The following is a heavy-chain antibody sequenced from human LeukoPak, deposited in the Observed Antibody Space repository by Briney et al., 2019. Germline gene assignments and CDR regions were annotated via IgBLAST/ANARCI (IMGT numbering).Heavy chain of an antibody. D-gene: IGHD1-26*01. CDR1: GFTFSTYA. CDR2: ISVGGGST. J-gene: IGHJ4*02. Sequence: PGGSLRLSCAASGFTFSTYAMSWVRQAPGKGLEWVSAISVGGGSTFYADSVKGRFTISRDNSKNTLFLQMNNLRADDTAVYFCAKDLTSVGATNYWGQGTQVTVSS. V-gene: IGHV3-23*01. CDR3: AKDLTSVGATNY.